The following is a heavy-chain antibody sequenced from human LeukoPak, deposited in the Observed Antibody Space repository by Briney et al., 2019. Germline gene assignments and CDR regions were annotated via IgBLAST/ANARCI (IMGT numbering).Heavy chain of an antibody. Sequence: KASQTLSLTCTVSGGSISSGSYYWSWIRQSPGEGLEWIGTIYYDGSTYYNPSLKSRVTISVDTSKNQFSLKLSSVTAADTAVYYCARDPRSSWSFDYWGQGTLVTVSS. CDR3: ARDPRSSWSFDY. CDR2: IYYDGST. J-gene: IGHJ4*02. V-gene: IGHV4-39*02. D-gene: IGHD6-13*01. CDR1: GGSISSGSYY.